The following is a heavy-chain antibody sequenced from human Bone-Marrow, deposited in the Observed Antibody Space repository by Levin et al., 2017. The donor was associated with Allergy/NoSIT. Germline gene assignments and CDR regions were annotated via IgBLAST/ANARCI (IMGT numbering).Heavy chain of an antibody. CDR2: IIPIFGTA. D-gene: IGHD2-21*02. V-gene: IGHV1-69*13. Sequence: VASVKVSCKASGGTFSSYAISWVRQAPGQGLEWMGGIIPIFGTANYAQKFQGRVTITADESTSTAYMELSSLRSEDTAVYYCAREAYCGGDCYEAEAYNWFDPWGQGTLVTVSS. CDR1: GGTFSSYA. J-gene: IGHJ5*02. CDR3: AREAYCGGDCYEAEAYNWFDP.